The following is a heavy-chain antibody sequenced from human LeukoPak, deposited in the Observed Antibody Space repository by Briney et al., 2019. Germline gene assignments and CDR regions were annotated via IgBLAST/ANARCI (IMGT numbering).Heavy chain of an antibody. J-gene: IGHJ4*02. CDR3: AKGGTGYCSGTSCLYFFDY. Sequence: GGSLRLSCAASGFSFSNYAMSWVRQAPGKGLEWISTVTSDTTYYADSVKGRFTISRDNSKNTLYLQMKTLRAEDTAVYYCAKGGTGYCSGTSCLYFFDYWGQGTLVTVSS. CDR1: GFSFSNYA. CDR2: VTSDTT. V-gene: IGHV3-23*01. D-gene: IGHD2-2*01.